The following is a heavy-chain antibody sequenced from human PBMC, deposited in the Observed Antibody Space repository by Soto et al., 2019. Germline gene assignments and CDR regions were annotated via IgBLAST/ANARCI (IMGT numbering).Heavy chain of an antibody. J-gene: IGHJ4*02. Sequence: QVQLQESGPGLVKPSQTLSLTCTVSGGSISSGGYYWSWIRQHPGKGLEWIGYIYYSGSTYYNPSLKSRVTLSVDTSKNQFSLKLSSVTAADTAVYYCARSGVFWSGYYPFDYWGQGTLVTVSS. CDR1: GGSISSGGYY. CDR3: ARSGVFWSGYYPFDY. CDR2: IYYSGST. D-gene: IGHD3-3*01. V-gene: IGHV4-31*03.